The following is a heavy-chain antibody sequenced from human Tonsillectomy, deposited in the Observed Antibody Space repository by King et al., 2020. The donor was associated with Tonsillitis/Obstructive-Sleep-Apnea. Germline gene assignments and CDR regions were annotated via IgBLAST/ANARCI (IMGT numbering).Heavy chain of an antibody. Sequence: QLVQSGAEVMKPGASVKVSCKASGYTFTKYYMHWVRQAPGQGLEWMGIINPSSGVTTYAQRFQGRVTLTRDTSTSTVYMELRSLRSEDTAVYYCARDTPIDRVIDDWGQGTLVTVSS. V-gene: IGHV1-46*01. CDR2: INPSSGVT. CDR1: GYTFTKYY. CDR3: ARDTPIDRVIDD. J-gene: IGHJ4*02. D-gene: IGHD3-10*01.